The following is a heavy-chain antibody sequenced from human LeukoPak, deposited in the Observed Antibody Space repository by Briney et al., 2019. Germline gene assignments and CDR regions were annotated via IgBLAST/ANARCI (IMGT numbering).Heavy chain of an antibody. CDR2: IYYSGST. CDR1: GGSISSGDYY. J-gene: IGHJ4*02. V-gene: IGHV4-61*08. D-gene: IGHD3-3*01. Sequence: SETLSLTCTVSGGSISSGDYYWSWIRQPPGKGLEWIGYIYYSGSTNYNPSLKSRVIISVDTSKNQFSLKLSSVTAADTAVYYCARTMWDFGVVINWGQGTLVTVSS. CDR3: ARTMWDFGVVIN.